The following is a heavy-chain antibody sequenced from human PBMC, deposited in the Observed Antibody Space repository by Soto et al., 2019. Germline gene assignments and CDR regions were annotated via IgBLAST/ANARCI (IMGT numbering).Heavy chain of an antibody. CDR1: GFTFSNAW. CDR2: IKSKTDGGTT. D-gene: IGHD1-26*01. V-gene: IGHV3-15*01. J-gene: IGHJ4*02. Sequence: GGSLRLSCAASGFTFSNAWMSWVRQAPGKGLEWVGRIKSKTDGGTTDYAAPVKGRFTISRDDSKNTLYLQMNSLKTEDTAVYYCTTSGSDYTTHYFDYWGQGTLVTVSS. CDR3: TTSGSDYTTHYFDY.